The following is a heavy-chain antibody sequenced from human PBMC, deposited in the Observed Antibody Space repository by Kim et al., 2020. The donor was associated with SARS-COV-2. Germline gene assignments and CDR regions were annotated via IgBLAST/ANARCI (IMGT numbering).Heavy chain of an antibody. D-gene: IGHD2-8*02. J-gene: IGHJ4*02. CDR3: ARGAGGYYDY. V-gene: IGHV3-23*01. Sequence: YAGSGKGRFIISRDNSKNMLYLQMNSLRAEDTAVYYCARGAGGYYDYWGQGTLVTVSS.